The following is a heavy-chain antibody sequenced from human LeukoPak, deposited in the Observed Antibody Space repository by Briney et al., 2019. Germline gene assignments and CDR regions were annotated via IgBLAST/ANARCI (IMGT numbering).Heavy chain of an antibody. CDR1: GFTFSSYA. CDR3: ARDRDSSGWPGLDY. CDR2: ISSNGGST. J-gene: IGHJ4*02. V-gene: IGHV3-64*01. D-gene: IGHD6-19*01. Sequence: PGGSLRLSCAASGFTFSSYAMHWVRQAPGKGLEYVSAISSNGGSTYYANSVKGRFTISRDNSKNTLYLQMGSLRAEDMAVYYCARDRDSSGWPGLDYWGQGTLVTVSS.